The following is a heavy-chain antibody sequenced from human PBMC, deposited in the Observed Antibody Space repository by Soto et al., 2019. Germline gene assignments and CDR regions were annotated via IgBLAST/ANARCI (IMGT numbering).Heavy chain of an antibody. Sequence: GGSLRLSCAASGFTFSSYGMHWVRQAPGKGLEWVAVIWYDGSNKYYADSVKGRFTISRDNSKNTLYLQMNSLRAEDTAVYYCARGPAYYYDSSGYTFDYWGQGTLVTVSS. D-gene: IGHD3-22*01. V-gene: IGHV3-33*01. J-gene: IGHJ4*02. CDR1: GFTFSSYG. CDR2: IWYDGSNK. CDR3: ARGPAYYYDSSGYTFDY.